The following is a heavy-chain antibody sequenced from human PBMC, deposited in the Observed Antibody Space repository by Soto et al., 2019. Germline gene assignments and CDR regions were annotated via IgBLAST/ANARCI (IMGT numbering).Heavy chain of an antibody. CDR3: AKPPPYCSSNTCYFPFDS. V-gene: IGHV3-23*01. D-gene: IGHD2-2*01. CDR1: GFTFSSYG. J-gene: IGHJ5*01. Sequence: EVQLLESGGGLVQPGGSLRVSCAASGFTFSSYGMSWVRQAPGKGLEWVSSISAAGGRASYADPVKGRFTISRDNSKTPLYLQMNTLSAEDTAVYYCAKPPPYCSSNTCYFPFDSWGQGTLVTVSS. CDR2: ISAAGGRA.